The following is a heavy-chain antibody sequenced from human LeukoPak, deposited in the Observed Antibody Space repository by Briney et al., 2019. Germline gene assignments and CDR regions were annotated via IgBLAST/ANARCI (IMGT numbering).Heavy chain of an antibody. V-gene: IGHV1-46*01. CDR2: IKASGGVT. Sequence: ASVKVSCKASEYAFSSYHMHWVRQAPGQGLEWMGIIKASGGVTIYAWEFQGRVTMTRDTSTSTVYMELSSLRSDDTAMYYCARQSTGSYYSPIDYWGQGTLVTVSS. D-gene: IGHD1-26*01. CDR1: EYAFSSYH. J-gene: IGHJ4*02. CDR3: ARQSTGSYYSPIDY.